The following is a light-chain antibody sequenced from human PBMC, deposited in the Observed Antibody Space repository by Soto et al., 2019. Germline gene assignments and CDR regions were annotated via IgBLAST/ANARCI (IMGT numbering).Light chain of an antibody. CDR3: AAWDDSLSGPV. Sequence: QLVLTQPPSASGTPGQRVTISCSGSSSNIGSNSVYWYQQLPGTAPKLLIYRNNQRPSGVPDRFSGSKSGTSASLAISGLRSEDEADYYCAAWDDSLSGPVFGGGTKVTVL. V-gene: IGLV1-47*01. CDR2: RNN. J-gene: IGLJ2*01. CDR1: SSNIGSNS.